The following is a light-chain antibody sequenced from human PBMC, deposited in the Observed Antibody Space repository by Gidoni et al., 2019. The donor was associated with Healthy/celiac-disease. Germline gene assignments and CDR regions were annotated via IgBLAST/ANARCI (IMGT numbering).Light chain of an antibody. Sequence: DFQLTQSPSSRSASVGDRVTITCQASQDISNYLNWYQQKPGKAPKLLIYDASNLETGVPSRFSGSGSGTDFTFTISSLQPEDIATYYCQQYDNLPYTFGQGTKLEIK. CDR2: DAS. J-gene: IGKJ2*01. CDR3: QQYDNLPYT. V-gene: IGKV1-33*01. CDR1: QDISNY.